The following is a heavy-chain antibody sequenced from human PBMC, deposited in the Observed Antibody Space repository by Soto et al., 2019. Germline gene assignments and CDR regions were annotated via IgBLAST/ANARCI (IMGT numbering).Heavy chain of an antibody. D-gene: IGHD3-3*01. CDR1: GGSISSYY. J-gene: IGHJ4*02. V-gene: IGHV4-59*08. CDR3: ARRGGDFWSGYYLYYFDY. CDR2: IYYSGST. Sequence: QVQLQESGPGLVKPSETLSLTCTVSGGSISSYYWSWIRQPPGKGLECIGYIYYSGSTNYNPSLKSRVTISVDTSKNQFSLKLSSVTAADTAVYYCARRGGDFWSGYYLYYFDYWGQGTLVTVSS.